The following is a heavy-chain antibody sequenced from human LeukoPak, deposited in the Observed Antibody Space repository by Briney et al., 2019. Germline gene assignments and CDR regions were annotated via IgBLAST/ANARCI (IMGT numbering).Heavy chain of an antibody. J-gene: IGHJ4*02. CDR1: GFTFDDYA. Sequence: PGGSLRLSCAASGFTFDDYAMHWVRQAPGKGLEWVSAISGSGGSTYYADSVKGRFTISRDNSKNTLYLQMNSLRAEDTAVYYCAKDIRGYSYGYDYWGQGTLVTVSS. V-gene: IGHV3-23*01. CDR2: ISGSGGST. D-gene: IGHD5-18*01. CDR3: AKDIRGYSYGYDY.